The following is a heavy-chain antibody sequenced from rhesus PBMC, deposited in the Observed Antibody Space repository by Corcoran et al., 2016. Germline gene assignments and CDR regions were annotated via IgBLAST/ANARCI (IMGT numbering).Heavy chain of an antibody. Sequence: QVQLQESGPGLVKPSETLSLTCAVSGYSISSGYYWNWIRQPPGKGLEWIGGIFGSGGSNYLNPSLKSRVTLSVDTSKNQFSLKLSSVTAADTAVYYCARVDAAIRGFDYWGQGVLVTVSS. D-gene: IGHD2-2*01. V-gene: IGHV4S14*01. CDR2: IFGSGGSN. CDR3: ARVDAAIRGFDY. CDR1: GYSISSGYY. J-gene: IGHJ4*01.